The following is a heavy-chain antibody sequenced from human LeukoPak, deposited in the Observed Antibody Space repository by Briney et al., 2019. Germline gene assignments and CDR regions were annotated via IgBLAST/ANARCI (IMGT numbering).Heavy chain of an antibody. CDR3: AMMRGIAAAGKVWWFDP. V-gene: IGHV1-18*04. J-gene: IGHJ5*02. CDR2: ISAYNGNT. D-gene: IGHD6-13*01. Sequence: GAAVKVSCKASGYTFTSYGISWVRQAPGQGLEWMGWISAYNGNTNYAQKLQGRVTMTTDTSTSTAYMELRSLRSDDTAVYYCAMMRGIAAAGKVWWFDPWGQGTLVTVSS. CDR1: GYTFTSYG.